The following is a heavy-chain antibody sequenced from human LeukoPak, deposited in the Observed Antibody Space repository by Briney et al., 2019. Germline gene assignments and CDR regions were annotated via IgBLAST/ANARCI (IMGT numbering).Heavy chain of an antibody. J-gene: IGHJ3*02. CDR1: GYTFTSYG. V-gene: IGHV1-18*01. D-gene: IGHD1-26*01. CDR3: ARDQGIVGARDAFDI. CDR2: ISAYNGNT. Sequence: ASEKVSCKASGYTFTSYGISWVRQAPGRGLEWMGWISAYNGNTNYAQKLQGRVTMTTDTSTSTAYMELRSLRSDDTAVYYCARDQGIVGARDAFDIWGQGTMVTVSS.